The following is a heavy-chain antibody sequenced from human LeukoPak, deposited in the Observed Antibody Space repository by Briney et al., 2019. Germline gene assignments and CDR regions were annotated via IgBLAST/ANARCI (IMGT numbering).Heavy chain of an antibody. J-gene: IGHJ5*02. Sequence: QVQLQESGPVLVKPSETLSLTCTISGYSISSTYYWGWFRQPPGKGLGWIGSIYHSESTYYNPSLKSRVTISADTSKNQFSLKLSSVTAADTAVYYCARTYMTSARFDPWGQGTLVTVSS. CDR1: GYSISSTYY. CDR2: IYHSEST. CDR3: ARTYMTSARFDP. V-gene: IGHV4-38-2*02. D-gene: IGHD2-21*02.